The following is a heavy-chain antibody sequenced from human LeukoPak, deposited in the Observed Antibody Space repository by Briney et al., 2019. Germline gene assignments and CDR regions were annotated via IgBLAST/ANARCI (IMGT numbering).Heavy chain of an antibody. Sequence: GGSLRLSCTASGFTFGDYSMSWVRQAPGKGLEYVSAISSNGGSTYYANSVKGRFTISRDNSKNTLYLQMGSLRAEDMAVYYCARDDFDYWGQGTLVTVSS. J-gene: IGHJ4*02. CDR1: GFTFGDYS. V-gene: IGHV3-64*01. CDR2: ISSNGGST. CDR3: ARDDFDY.